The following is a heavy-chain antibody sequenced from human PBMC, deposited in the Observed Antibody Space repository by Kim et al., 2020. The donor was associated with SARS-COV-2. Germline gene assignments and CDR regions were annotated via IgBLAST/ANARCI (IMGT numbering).Heavy chain of an antibody. CDR3: AKDRERIKLLWFGETTFGPFGY. V-gene: IGHV3-23*01. D-gene: IGHD3-10*01. CDR2: ISGSGGNT. J-gene: IGHJ4*02. CDR1: GFTFSSYA. Sequence: GGSLRLSCAASGFTFSSYAMSWVRQAPGKGLEWVSAISGSGGNTYYADSVKGRFTISRDNSKNTLYLQMNSLRAEDTAVYYCAKDRERIKLLWFGETTFGPFGYWGQGTLVTVSS.